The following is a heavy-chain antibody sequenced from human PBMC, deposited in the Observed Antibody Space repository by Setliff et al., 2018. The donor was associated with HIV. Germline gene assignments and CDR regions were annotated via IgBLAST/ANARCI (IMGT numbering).Heavy chain of an antibody. J-gene: IGHJ5*02. CDR2: IHYDGGT. Sequence: SETLSLTCTVSGGSFSSKSVYWAWIRQPPGQGLEWIGSIHYDGGTYYNPSLKSRVHISIGTSKSEFSLKVNSVTAADTAVYFCARYHYGVDWFDPWGRGTLVTVSS. D-gene: IGHD3-10*01. CDR3: ARYHYGVDWFDP. V-gene: IGHV4-39*07. CDR1: GGSFSSKSVY.